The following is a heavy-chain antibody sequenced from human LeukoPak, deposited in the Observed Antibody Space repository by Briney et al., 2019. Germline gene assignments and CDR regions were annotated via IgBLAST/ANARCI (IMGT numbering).Heavy chain of an antibody. CDR3: ARNHIVTGTYFVS. CDR2: IYASGYT. CDR1: GDSISSYY. D-gene: IGHD3-10*01. Sequence: SETLSLTCTVSGDSISSYYWNWIRQPPGKGLEWIGRIYASGYTEYKPTLQPRVTMSVDPSKNEFSLKVDTVTAADTAVYFCARNHIVTGTYFVSWGQGILVTVSS. J-gene: IGHJ4*02. V-gene: IGHV4-4*07.